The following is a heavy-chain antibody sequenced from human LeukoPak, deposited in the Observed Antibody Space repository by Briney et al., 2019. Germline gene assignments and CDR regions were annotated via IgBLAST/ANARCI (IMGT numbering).Heavy chain of an antibody. J-gene: IGHJ4*02. V-gene: IGHV1-2*02. CDR1: GYTFTDYY. CDR2: INPNDGDT. D-gene: IGHD2-2*01. Sequence: APVKVSCKASGYTFTDYYMHWVRQAPGQGFEWMGWINPNDGDTNYAQKFQCRVTMTRDTSISTAHMEVSRLRSDDTAVYYCARANFLCCSSTTCLFDYWGQGTLVTVSS. CDR3: ARANFLCCSSTTCLFDY.